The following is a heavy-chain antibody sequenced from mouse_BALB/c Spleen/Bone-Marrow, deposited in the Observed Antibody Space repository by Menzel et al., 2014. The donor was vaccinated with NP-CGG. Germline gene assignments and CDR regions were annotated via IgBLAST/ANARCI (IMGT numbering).Heavy chain of an antibody. J-gene: IGHJ1*01. CDR2: INPSTGYT. Sequence: QVQLQQPGAELAKPGASVKMSCKASGYTFTSYWMHWVKQRPGQGLEWIGYINPSTGYTDYNQKFKDKATLTADKSSSTAYMHLSSLTSEDSAVYYCARRDYRYFDVWGAGTTVTVSS. V-gene: IGHV1-7*01. CDR3: ARRDYRYFDV. CDR1: GYTFTSYW.